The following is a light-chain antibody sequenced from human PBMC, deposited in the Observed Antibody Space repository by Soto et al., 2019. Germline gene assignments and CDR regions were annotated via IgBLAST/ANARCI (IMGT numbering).Light chain of an antibody. CDR2: EVT. V-gene: IGLV2-14*01. CDR1: IDDVGGYDY. Sequence: QSALTQPASVSGSPGQSITISCTGTIDDVGGYDYVSWYQQYPGTAPKLIIYEVTYRPSGVSTRFSGSKSGNTASLTISGLQSEDEADYYCSSYTSITTYVFGSGTKVTVL. CDR3: SSYTSITTYV. J-gene: IGLJ1*01.